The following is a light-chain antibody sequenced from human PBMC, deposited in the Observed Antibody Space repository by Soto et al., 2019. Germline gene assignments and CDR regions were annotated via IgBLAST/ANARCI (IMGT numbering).Light chain of an antibody. J-gene: IGLJ1*01. CDR3: SSYTSSSTPDV. V-gene: IGLV2-14*01. Sequence: QSALTQPASVSGSPGQSITISCTGTSSDVGGYNSVSWYQHHPGKAPKLMIYEVSNRPSGVSNRFSGSKSGNTASLTISGLQAEDEADYYCSSYTSSSTPDVFGTGTKLTVL. CDR1: SSDVGGYNS. CDR2: EVS.